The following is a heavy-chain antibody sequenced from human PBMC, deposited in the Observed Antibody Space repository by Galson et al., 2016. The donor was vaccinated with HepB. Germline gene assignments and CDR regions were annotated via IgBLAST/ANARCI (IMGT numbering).Heavy chain of an antibody. Sequence: SLRLSCAASGFIFSKFWLGWVRQAPGKGLEWVANIKADGTGTYYVDSVKGRFTISRDNVKNSLFLQMNHLRAEDTAVYYCARGVSRYFDWLPYLDYWGQGTLVTVSS. D-gene: IGHD3-9*01. J-gene: IGHJ4*02. V-gene: IGHV3-7*01. CDR2: IKADGTGT. CDR3: ARGVSRYFDWLPYLDY. CDR1: GFIFSKFW.